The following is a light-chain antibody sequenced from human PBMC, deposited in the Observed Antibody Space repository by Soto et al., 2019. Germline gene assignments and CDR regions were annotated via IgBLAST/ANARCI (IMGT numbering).Light chain of an antibody. CDR1: QSVSGR. Sequence: EVVMTQSPATLSVSPGGRASLSCRASQSVSGRLAWYQQKPGQAPRLLVFGASTRASGIPARFSGSGSGTEFTLTITSLQSEDFAVYYCQQYSIWPPTFGPGTKVDIK. V-gene: IGKV3-15*01. CDR2: GAS. CDR3: QQYSIWPPT. J-gene: IGKJ3*01.